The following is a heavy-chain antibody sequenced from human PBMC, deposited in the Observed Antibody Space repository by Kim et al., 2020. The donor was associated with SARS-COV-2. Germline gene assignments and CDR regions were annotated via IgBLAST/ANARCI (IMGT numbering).Heavy chain of an antibody. J-gene: IGHJ6*02. Sequence: VKGRFTISRDNAKNSLYLQMDSLRTEDTAVYYCARLRSVVLSLYYYYGMDVWGQGTTVTVSS. D-gene: IGHD2-15*01. V-gene: IGHV3-7*04. CDR3: ARLRSVVLSLYYYYGMDV.